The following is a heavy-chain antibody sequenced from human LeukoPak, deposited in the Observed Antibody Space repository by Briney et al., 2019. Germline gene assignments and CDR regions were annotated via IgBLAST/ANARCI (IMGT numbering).Heavy chain of an antibody. J-gene: IGHJ6*04. CDR1: GGTFSSYA. CDR3: ARGRVAVAGTGYYYYGMDV. D-gene: IGHD6-19*01. Sequence: ASVTVSCKASGGTFSSYAISWVRQAPGQGLEWMGGIIPIFGTANYAQKFQGRVTITADESTSTAYMELSSLRSEDTAVYYCARGRVAVAGTGYYYYGMDVWGKGTTVTVSS. CDR2: IIPIFGTA. V-gene: IGHV1-69*13.